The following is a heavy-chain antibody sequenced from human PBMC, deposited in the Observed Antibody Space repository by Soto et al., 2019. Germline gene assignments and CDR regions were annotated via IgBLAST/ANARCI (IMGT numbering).Heavy chain of an antibody. D-gene: IGHD1-1*01. Sequence: SETLSLTCTVFGGSVSSYYCSWIRQSPGKELEWIGYIYYSGSTKYKPSLMSRVTISVDTSKNQFSLKVSSATAADTAVYYCASHSNHNDGLDFHDYWGLGALDTGSS. CDR3: ASHSNHNDGLDFHDY. CDR1: GGSVSSYY. V-gene: IGHV4-59*08. J-gene: IGHJ4*02. CDR2: IYYSGST.